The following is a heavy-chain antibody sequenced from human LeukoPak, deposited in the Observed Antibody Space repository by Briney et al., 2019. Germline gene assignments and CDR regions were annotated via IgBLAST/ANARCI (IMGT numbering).Heavy chain of an antibody. CDR3: ARGRRWLDY. Sequence: SETLSLTCAAYGGSFSGYYWSWIRQPPGKGLEWIGEINHSGSTNYNPSLKSRVTISVDTSKNQFSLKLSSVTAADTAVYYCARGRRWLDYWGQGTLVTVSS. CDR2: INHSGST. V-gene: IGHV4-34*01. J-gene: IGHJ4*02. CDR1: GGSFSGYY. D-gene: IGHD4-23*01.